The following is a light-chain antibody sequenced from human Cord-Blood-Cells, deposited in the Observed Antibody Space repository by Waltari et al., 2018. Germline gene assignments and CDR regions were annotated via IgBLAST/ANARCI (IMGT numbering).Light chain of an antibody. CDR2: GAS. V-gene: IGKV3-20*01. CDR3: QQYGSSPWT. Sequence: IVLTPSPGPLSLSPGERATLSCRASQSVSSSYLAWYQQKPGQAPRLLIYGASSRATGIPDRFSGSGSGTDFTLTISRLEPEDFAVYYCQQYGSSPWTFGQGTKVEIK. J-gene: IGKJ1*01. CDR1: QSVSSSY.